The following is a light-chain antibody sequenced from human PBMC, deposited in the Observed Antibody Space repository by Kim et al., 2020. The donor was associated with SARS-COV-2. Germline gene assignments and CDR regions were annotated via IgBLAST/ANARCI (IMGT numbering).Light chain of an antibody. CDR3: QQSDDFPRS. V-gene: IGKV1-33*01. CDR2: DAS. Sequence: SASVGDKVTLTCEASEDISIYLHGYQQKPGQAPNLLLYDASNLKEGGPPRFSGSGSGTDFIFTISSVQPEDIETYYCQQSDDFPRSFGQGTELEI. J-gene: IGKJ2*03. CDR1: EDISIY.